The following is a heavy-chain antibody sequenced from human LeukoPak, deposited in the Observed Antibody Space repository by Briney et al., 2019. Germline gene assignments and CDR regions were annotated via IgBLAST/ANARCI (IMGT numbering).Heavy chain of an antibody. J-gene: IGHJ6*02. CDR3: ARGLRIINGLDV. D-gene: IGHD4-17*01. CDR2: LNPHSGGT. Sequence: ASVRVSCKASGYTLRDYYIYWVRQAPGQGLEWLGWLNPHSGGTNYAQKFQGRVTLTSDTSTSTAYMELSLLTSDDTAIYYCARGLRIINGLDVWGQGTTVSVSS. V-gene: IGHV1-2*02. CDR1: GYTLRDYY.